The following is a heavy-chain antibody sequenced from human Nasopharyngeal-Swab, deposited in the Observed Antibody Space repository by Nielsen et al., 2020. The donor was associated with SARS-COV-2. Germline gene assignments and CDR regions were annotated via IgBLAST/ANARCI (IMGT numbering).Heavy chain of an antibody. Sequence: GESLKISCAASGFTFSSYSMNWVRQAPGKGLEWVSYISSSSSTIYYADSVKGRFTISRDNAKNSLYLQMNSLTDEDTAVYYCARTLGGGSYYYYYTDLWGRGTLVTVSS. D-gene: IGHD1-26*01. J-gene: IGHJ2*01. CDR3: ARTLGGGSYYYYYTDL. CDR2: ISSSSSTI. CDR1: GFTFSSYS. V-gene: IGHV3-48*02.